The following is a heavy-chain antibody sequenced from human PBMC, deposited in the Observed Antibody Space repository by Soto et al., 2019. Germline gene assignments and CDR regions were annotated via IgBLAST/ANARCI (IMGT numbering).Heavy chain of an antibody. J-gene: IGHJ3*02. CDR3: ASLEQAFDI. D-gene: IGHD1-1*01. CDR2: IYYSGST. Sequence: QVQXQESGPGLVXPXXXLSLTCXXXGGSXXXGGYXXXXXXXXPGKGLEWIGYIYYSGSTYCDPSLKSRVTISVDTSKNQFSLKLSSVTAADTAVYYCASLEQAFDIWGQGTMVTVSS. CDR1: GGSXXXGGYX. V-gene: IGHV4-31*03.